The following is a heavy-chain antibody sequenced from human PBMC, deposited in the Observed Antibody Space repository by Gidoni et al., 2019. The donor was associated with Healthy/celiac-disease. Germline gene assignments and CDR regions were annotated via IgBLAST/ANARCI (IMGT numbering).Heavy chain of an antibody. CDR1: GFTFSSYE. CDR3: AREGVVVAATLGGSFDY. J-gene: IGHJ4*02. Sequence: EVQLVESGGGLVQPGGSLRLSCAASGFTFSSYEMNWVRQAPGKGLEWVSYISSSGSTIYYADSVKGRFTISRDNAKNSLYLQMNSLRAEDTAVYYCAREGVVVAATLGGSFDYWGQGTLVTVSS. CDR2: ISSSGSTI. D-gene: IGHD2-15*01. V-gene: IGHV3-48*03.